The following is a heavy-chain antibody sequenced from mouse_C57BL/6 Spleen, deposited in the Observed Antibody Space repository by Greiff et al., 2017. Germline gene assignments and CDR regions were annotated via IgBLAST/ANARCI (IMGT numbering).Heavy chain of an antibody. CDR3: VRASSGYEFAY. CDR2: ISYDGSN. Sequence: VQLQQSGPGLVKPSQSLSLTCSVTGYSITSGYYWNWIRQFPGNKLEWMGYISYDGSNNYNPSLKNRISITRDTSKNQFFLKLNSVTTEDTATYYCVRASSGYEFAYWGQGTLVTVSA. J-gene: IGHJ3*01. D-gene: IGHD3-2*02. CDR1: GYSITSGYY. V-gene: IGHV3-6*01.